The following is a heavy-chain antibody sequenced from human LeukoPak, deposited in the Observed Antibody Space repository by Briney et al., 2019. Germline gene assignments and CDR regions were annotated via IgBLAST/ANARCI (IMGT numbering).Heavy chain of an antibody. V-gene: IGHV3-23*01. J-gene: IGHJ4*02. Sequence: GGSLRLSCAASGFTFSSYAMSGVRQALGKGLEWVSTTSGSGGSTYYADPVKGRFPFSRDNSKNPLFLQMNSLRAEDTAVYYCAKGGGYDPSSWYDYWGQGTLVTVSS. CDR2: TSGSGGST. CDR3: AKGGGYDPSSWYDY. D-gene: IGHD6-13*01. CDR1: GFTFSSYA.